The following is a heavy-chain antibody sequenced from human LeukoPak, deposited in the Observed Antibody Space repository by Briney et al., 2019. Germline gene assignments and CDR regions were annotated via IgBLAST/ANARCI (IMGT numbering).Heavy chain of an antibody. J-gene: IGHJ6*03. CDR2: IGGSGSTT. Sequence: GGSLRLSCAASGFTFSSYAMSWVRQAPGKGLEWVSAIGGSGSTTYYADSVKGRFTISRDNAKNSLYLQMNSLRAEDTAVYYCARDPYSGAYYEGYYYYYMDVWGKGTTVTVSS. V-gene: IGHV3-23*01. CDR3: ARDPYSGAYYEGYYYYYMDV. CDR1: GFTFSSYA. D-gene: IGHD1-26*01.